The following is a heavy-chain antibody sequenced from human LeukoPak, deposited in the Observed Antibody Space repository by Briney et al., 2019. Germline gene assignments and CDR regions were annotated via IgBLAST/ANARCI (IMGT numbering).Heavy chain of an antibody. CDR3: VISSANCSSTSCYIGY. CDR1: GGSFSGYY. Sequence: PSETLSLTCAVYGGSFSGYYWSWIRQPPGKGLEWIGEINHSGSTNYNPSLKSRVTISVDTSKNQFSLKLSSVTAADTAVYYCVISSANCSSTSCYIGYWGQGTLVTVSS. CDR2: INHSGST. V-gene: IGHV4-34*01. J-gene: IGHJ4*02. D-gene: IGHD2-2*02.